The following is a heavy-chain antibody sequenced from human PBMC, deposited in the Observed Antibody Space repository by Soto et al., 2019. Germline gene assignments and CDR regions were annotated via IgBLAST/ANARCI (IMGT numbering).Heavy chain of an antibody. CDR1: GFTFSSYA. D-gene: IGHD6-13*01. CDR3: AKDSGSSWSESGCDY. CDR2: ISGSGGRT. Sequence: EVQLLESGGGLVQPGGSLRLSCAASGFTFSSYAMSCFRQAPGKGLEWVSAISGSGGRTYYADSVKGRFTISRDNSTNTLNVQMNSLRAEDTAVYYCAKDSGSSWSESGCDYWGQGAMVTVS. V-gene: IGHV3-23*01. J-gene: IGHJ4*02.